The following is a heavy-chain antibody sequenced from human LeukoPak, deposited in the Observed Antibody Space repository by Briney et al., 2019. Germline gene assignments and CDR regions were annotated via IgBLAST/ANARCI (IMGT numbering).Heavy chain of an antibody. Sequence: SETLSLTCAVYGGSFSGYYWSWIRQPPGKGLEWIGRIYTSGSTNYNPSLKSRVTISVDTSKNQFSLKLSSVTAADTAVYYCARESSTDIYYYYYYMDVWGKGTTVTVSS. D-gene: IGHD2-2*01. CDR1: GGSFSGYY. CDR3: ARESSTDIYYYYYYMDV. V-gene: IGHV4-59*10. CDR2: IYTSGST. J-gene: IGHJ6*03.